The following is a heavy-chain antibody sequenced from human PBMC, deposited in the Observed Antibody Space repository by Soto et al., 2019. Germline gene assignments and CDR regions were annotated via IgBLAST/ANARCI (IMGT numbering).Heavy chain of an antibody. D-gene: IGHD4-17*01. CDR1: GGSISSGGYY. J-gene: IGHJ1*01. CDR3: ARGPDRLRIHLRLD. Sequence: QVQLQESGPGLVKPSQTLSLTCTVSGGSISSGGYYWSWIRQHPGKGLEWIGYIYYSGSTYYNPSFKSRVTISVDTSKNQCSLKLSSVTAADTAVYYCARGPDRLRIHLRLDWGQGTLVTVSS. CDR2: IYYSGST. V-gene: IGHV4-31*03.